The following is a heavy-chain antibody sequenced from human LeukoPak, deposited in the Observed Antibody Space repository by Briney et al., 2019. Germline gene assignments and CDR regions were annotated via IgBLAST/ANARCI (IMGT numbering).Heavy chain of an antibody. CDR2: IYYSGNT. D-gene: IGHD3-10*01. V-gene: IGHV4-39*01. J-gene: IGHJ4*02. CDR3: ARLKEGIDY. Sequence: SETLSLTCAVSGGSISGSSYFWGWIRQPPGKGLEWIGSIYYSGNTYYNPSLKSRVTISVDTSKNQFSLKLGSVTAADTAVYYCARLKEGIDYWGQGTLVTVSS. CDR1: GGSISGSSYF.